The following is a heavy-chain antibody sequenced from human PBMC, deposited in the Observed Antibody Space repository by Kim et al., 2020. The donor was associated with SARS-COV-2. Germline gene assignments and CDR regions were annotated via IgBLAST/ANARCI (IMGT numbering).Heavy chain of an antibody. V-gene: IGHV3-7*01. CDR3: AREGYCSGGRGPAPLDN. D-gene: IGHD2-15*01. J-gene: IGHJ4*02. CDR2: IKQDGSDK. CDR1: GFTFSSYW. Sequence: GGSLRLSCAASGFTFSSYWMSWVRQAPGKGLEWVANIKQDGSDKYYVDSVKGRFTISRDNAKNSLYLQMNSLRAEDTAVYYCAREGYCSGGRGPAPLDNWGQGTLVTVSS.